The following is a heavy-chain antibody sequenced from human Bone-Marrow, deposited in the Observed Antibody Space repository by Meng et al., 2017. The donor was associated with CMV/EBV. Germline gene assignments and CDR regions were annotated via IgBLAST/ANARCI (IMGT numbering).Heavy chain of an antibody. Sequence: SVQVSCKASGGTFSSYAISWVRQAPGQELEWMGGIIAILGIANYAQKFQGRVTTTAYKSTSTAYMELSSMRCEDTAVYSYARARPVSTTCWNCNWFDPWGQGTLVTVSS. CDR3: ARARPVSTTCWNCNWFDP. J-gene: IGHJ5*02. D-gene: IGHD2-2*01. V-gene: IGHV1-69*10. CDR2: IIAILGIA. CDR1: GGTFSSYA.